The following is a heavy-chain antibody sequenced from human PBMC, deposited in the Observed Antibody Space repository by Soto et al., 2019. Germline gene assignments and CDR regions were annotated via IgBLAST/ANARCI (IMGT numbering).Heavy chain of an antibody. CDR1: GDSVSSNSAA. D-gene: IGHD3-3*01. J-gene: IGHJ5*02. Sequence: PSQTLSLTCAISGDSVSSNSAAWNWIRQSPSRGLEWLGRTYYRSKWYNDYAVSVKSRITINPDTSKNQFSLQLNSVTPEDTAVYYCARDLDHSVLRFLEWRGWFHPWGQGTLVTVSS. CDR2: TYYRSKWYN. V-gene: IGHV6-1*01. CDR3: ARDLDHSVLRFLEWRGWFHP.